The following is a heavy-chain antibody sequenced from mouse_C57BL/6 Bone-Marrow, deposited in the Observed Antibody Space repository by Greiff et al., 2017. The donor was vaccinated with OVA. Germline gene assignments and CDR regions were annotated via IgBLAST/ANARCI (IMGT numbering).Heavy chain of an antibody. CDR2: IRSGSSTI. CDR1: GFTFSDYG. D-gene: IGHD1-1*01. V-gene: IGHV5-17*01. CDR3: ASYYGSYAMDY. Sequence: DVHLVASWGGLVKPGGSLKLSCAASGFTFSDYGMHWVRQAPEKGLEWVAYIRSGSSTIYYADIVKGRFTSSRDNAKNTLFLQMTSLRSEDTAMCYSASYYGSYAMDYWGQGTSVTVSS. J-gene: IGHJ4*01.